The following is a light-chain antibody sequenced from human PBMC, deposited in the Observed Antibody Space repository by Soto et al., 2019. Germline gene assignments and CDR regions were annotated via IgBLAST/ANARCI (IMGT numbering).Light chain of an antibody. V-gene: IGLV1-44*01. J-gene: IGLJ1*01. CDR2: SNN. Sequence: QSVLTQPPSASGTPVQRVTISCSGSRSNIGSNPVNWYQQLPGTDPKLLIDSNNQRPSGVPDRFSGSRSGTSASLAISGLQSEDEADYYCAAWDDSLYGRVFGTGTKLTVL. CDR3: AAWDDSLYGRV. CDR1: RSNIGSNP.